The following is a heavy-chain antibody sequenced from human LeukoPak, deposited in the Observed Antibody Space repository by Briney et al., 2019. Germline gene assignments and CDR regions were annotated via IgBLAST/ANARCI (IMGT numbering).Heavy chain of an antibody. CDR1: GFMFSSYW. CDR2: INHSGST. Sequence: GSLRLSCAASGFMFSSYWMSWVRQAPGKGLEWIGEINHSGSTNYNPSLKSRVTISVDTSKNQFSLKLSSVTAADTAVYYCARRYYYGSGSYYYFDYWGQGTLVTVSS. V-gene: IGHV4-34*01. J-gene: IGHJ4*02. CDR3: ARRYYYGSGSYYYFDY. D-gene: IGHD3-10*01.